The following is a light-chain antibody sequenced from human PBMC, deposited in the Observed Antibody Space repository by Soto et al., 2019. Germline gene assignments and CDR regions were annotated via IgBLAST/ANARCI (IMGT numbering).Light chain of an antibody. Sequence: IQMTQSPSTLSASVGDRVTITCRATQKIHRWLAWYQQKVGKAPKLLIYEASTLEGGVPSRFSGSGSGAEFTLTISSLQPDDFASYYCQQYNTYPWTFGQGTKVDIK. CDR2: EAS. CDR3: QQYNTYPWT. CDR1: QKIHRW. J-gene: IGKJ1*01. V-gene: IGKV1-5*03.